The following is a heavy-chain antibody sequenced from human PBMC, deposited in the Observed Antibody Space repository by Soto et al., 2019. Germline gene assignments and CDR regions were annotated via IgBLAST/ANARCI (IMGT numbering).Heavy chain of an antibody. D-gene: IGHD2-15*01. V-gene: IGHV1-69*02. CDR3: ASAVYCSGGSCYSFDF. J-gene: IGHJ4*02. CDR2: IIPILGIA. Sequence: SVKVSCKASGGTFSSYTISWVRQAPGQGLEWMGRIIPILGIANYAQKFQGRVTITADKSTSTAYMELSSLRSEDTAVYYCASAVYCSGGSCYSFDFWGQGTLVTVSS. CDR1: GGTFSSYT.